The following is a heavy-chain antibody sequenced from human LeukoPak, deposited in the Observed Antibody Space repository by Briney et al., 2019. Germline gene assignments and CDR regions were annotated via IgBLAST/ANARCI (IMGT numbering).Heavy chain of an antibody. CDR1: GGSFSGYY. J-gene: IGHJ1*01. CDR3: ARLGEPGDFQH. Sequence: PSETLSLTCAVYGGSFSGYYWSWIRQPPGKGLEWIGEINHSGSTNYNPSLKSRVTISVDTSKNQFSLKLSSVTAADTAVYYCARLGEPGDFQHWGQGTLVTVSS. CDR2: INHSGST. V-gene: IGHV4-34*01. D-gene: IGHD3-16*01.